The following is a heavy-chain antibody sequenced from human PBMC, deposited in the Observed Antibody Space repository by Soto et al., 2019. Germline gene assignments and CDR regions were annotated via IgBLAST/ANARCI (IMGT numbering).Heavy chain of an antibody. CDR2: INAGNGNT. CDR1: GYTFTSYP. D-gene: IGHD1-26*01. CDR3: AKDVGATGD. J-gene: IGHJ4*02. Sequence: QVQLVQSGAEVKKPGASVKVSCKASGYTFTSYPMNWVRQAPGQRLEGMGWINAGNGNTKYSQKFQGRVTITRDTSASTAKMELSILRSEDTAVYYCAKDVGATGDWGQGTLVTVSS. V-gene: IGHV1-3*01.